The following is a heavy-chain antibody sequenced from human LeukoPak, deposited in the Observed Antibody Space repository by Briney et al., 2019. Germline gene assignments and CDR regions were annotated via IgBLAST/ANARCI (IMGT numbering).Heavy chain of an antibody. J-gene: IGHJ4*02. CDR3: ARHGGAYSFDY. D-gene: IGHD4-11*01. Sequence: SETLSLTCTVSGGSISSYYWSWVRPPPGKGLEWIGCNYYIGSTNYNPSLKSRVTISLDSSKNQFSLKLSSVTAADTAVYYCARHGGAYSFDYWGQGTLVTVSS. CDR1: GGSISSYY. V-gene: IGHV4-59*08. CDR2: NYYIGST.